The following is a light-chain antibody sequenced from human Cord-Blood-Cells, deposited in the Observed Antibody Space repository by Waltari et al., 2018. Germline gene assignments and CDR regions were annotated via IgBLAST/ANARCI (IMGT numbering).Light chain of an antibody. CDR1: QSVSSN. J-gene: IGKJ3*01. Sequence: EIVMTQSPATLSVSPGERVTLSCRASQSVSSNLAWYQQKPGQAPRLLIYGASTRATGIPARFSGSGSGTEFTLTISSLQSEDFAVYYCQQYNNWPPFTFGRGPKWISN. CDR3: QQYNNWPPFT. CDR2: GAS. V-gene: IGKV3-15*01.